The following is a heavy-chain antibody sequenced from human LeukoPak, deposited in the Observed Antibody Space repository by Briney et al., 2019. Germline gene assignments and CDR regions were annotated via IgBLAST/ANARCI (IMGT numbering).Heavy chain of an antibody. V-gene: IGHV4-4*07. CDR2: IYTSGST. Sequence: SETLSLTCTVSGGSISSYYWSWIRQPAGKGLEWIGRIYTSGSTNYNPSLKSRVTMSVDTSKNQFSLKLSSVTAADTAVYYCARESSGWYGNYYYMDVWGKGTTVTVSS. CDR3: ARESSGWYGNYYYMDV. CDR1: GGSISSYY. J-gene: IGHJ6*03. D-gene: IGHD6-19*01.